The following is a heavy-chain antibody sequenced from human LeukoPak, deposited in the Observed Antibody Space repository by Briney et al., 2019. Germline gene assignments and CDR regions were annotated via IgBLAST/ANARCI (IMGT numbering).Heavy chain of an antibody. Sequence: SVKVSCKASGGTFSSYAISWVRQAPGQGLEWMGGIIPIFGTANYAQKFQGRVTITTDESTSTAYMELSSLRSEDTAVYYCARVRYDSSWGHYYFDYWGQGTLVTVSS. CDR3: ARVRYDSSWGHYYFDY. J-gene: IGHJ4*02. CDR1: GGTFSSYA. CDR2: IIPIFGTA. V-gene: IGHV1-69*05. D-gene: IGHD3-22*01.